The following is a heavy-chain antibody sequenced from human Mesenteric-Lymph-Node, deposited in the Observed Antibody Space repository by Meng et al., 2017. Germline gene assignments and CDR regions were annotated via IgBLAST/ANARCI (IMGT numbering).Heavy chain of an antibody. D-gene: IGHD6-19*01. CDR3: ASLTQWLAPF. CDR1: SGSISRRHW. Sequence: ELGPGLVTLSDTRSLTCTLASGSISRRHWRSRVRKPPGKGVEWIGEIYHSETTNHNPALESRITMSLDKSKNQFSLRLSSVTAADTAIYYCASLTQWLAPFWGQGTLVTVSS. J-gene: IGHJ4*02. CDR2: IYHSETT. V-gene: IGHV4-4*02.